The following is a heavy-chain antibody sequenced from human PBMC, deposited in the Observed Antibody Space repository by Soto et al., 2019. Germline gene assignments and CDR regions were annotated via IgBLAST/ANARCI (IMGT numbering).Heavy chain of an antibody. Sequence: GGALRLSCSSSGFTFSDYYMNWVRQAPGKGLEWVSSISSSSTIYYADSVKGRFTISRENAKNSLYLQMNSLSAEDTAVYYCERDVYCDSLSLPYYFDYWGKAAL. CDR2: ISSSSTI. CDR1: GFTFSDYY. J-gene: IGHJ4*02. V-gene: IGHV3-11*04. D-gene: IGHD2-2*01. CDR3: ERDVYCDSLSLPYYFDY.